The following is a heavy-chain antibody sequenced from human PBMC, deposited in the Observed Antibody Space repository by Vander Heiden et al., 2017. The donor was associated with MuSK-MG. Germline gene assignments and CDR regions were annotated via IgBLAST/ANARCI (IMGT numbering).Heavy chain of an antibody. Sequence: EVQLVEAGGGLVKLGGSLRLSCAASGFTFSSYSMNWVRQAPGKGLEWVSSISSSSSYIYYADSLKGRFTISRDNAKISLYLQMKSLRAEDPAVYYCATLGFSSRWRDYDLWVRGSMVTVYS. CDR3: ATLGFSSRWRDYDL. J-gene: IGHJ2*01. D-gene: IGHD6-13*01. CDR1: GFTFSSYS. V-gene: IGHV3-21*01. CDR2: ISSSSSYI.